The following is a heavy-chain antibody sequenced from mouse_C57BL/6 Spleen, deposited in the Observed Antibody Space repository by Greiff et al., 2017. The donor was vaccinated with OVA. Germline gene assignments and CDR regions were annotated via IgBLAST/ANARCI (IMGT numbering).Heavy chain of an antibody. J-gene: IGHJ1*03. CDR3: ARGTTVEPRYWYFDV. V-gene: IGHV1-69*01. CDR1: GYTFTSYW. Sequence: QVQLQQPGAELVMPGASVKLSCKASGYTFTSYWMHWVKQRPGQGLEWIGEIDPSDSYTNYNQKFKGKSTLTVDKSSSTAYMQLSSLTSADSAVYYGARGTTVEPRYWYFDVWGTGTTVTVSS. CDR2: IDPSDSYT. D-gene: IGHD1-1*01.